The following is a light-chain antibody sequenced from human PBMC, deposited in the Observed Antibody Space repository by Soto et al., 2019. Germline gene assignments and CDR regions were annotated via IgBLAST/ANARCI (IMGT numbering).Light chain of an antibody. CDR2: EAS. J-gene: IGKJ3*01. Sequence: DIQLTQSPSFLSASVGDRVTITCRASHGISTYAAWYQQKPGKAPELLIYEASTLQSGVPSRFSGGGSGTEFTLTVSRLQAEEFSNYYCQQVNSYPFTFGPGTKVDIK. CDR1: HGISTY. CDR3: QQVNSYPFT. V-gene: IGKV1-9*01.